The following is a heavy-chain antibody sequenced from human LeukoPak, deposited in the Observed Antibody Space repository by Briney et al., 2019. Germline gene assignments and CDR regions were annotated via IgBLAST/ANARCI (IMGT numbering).Heavy chain of an antibody. V-gene: IGHV3-21*01. CDR1: GFTFSSYS. Sequence: GGSLRLSCAASGFTFSSYSMNWVRQAPGEGLEWVSSISSSSSYIYYADSVKGRFTISRDNAKNSLYLQMNSLRAEDTAVYYCARDRRSSEFDYWGQGTLVTVSS. J-gene: IGHJ4*02. CDR3: ARDRRSSEFDY. CDR2: ISSSSSYI.